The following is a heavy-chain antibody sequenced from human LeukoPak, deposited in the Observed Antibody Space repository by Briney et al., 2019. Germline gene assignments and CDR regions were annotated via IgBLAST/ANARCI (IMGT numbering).Heavy chain of an antibody. D-gene: IGHD3-3*01. Sequence: ASVKVSCKASGYTFTSYGISWVRQAPGQGLEWMGWISAYNGNTNYAQKLQGRVTMTTDTSTSTAYIELRSLRSDDTAVYYCARVFTYYDFWSGYLNGHYFDYWGQGTLVTVSS. CDR3: ARVFTYYDFWSGYLNGHYFDY. V-gene: IGHV1-18*01. J-gene: IGHJ4*02. CDR2: ISAYNGNT. CDR1: GYTFTSYG.